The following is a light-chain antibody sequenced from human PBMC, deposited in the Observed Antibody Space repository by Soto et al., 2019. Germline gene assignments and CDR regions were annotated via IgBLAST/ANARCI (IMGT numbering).Light chain of an antibody. CDR3: QKYGNSPRYS. V-gene: IGKV3-20*01. CDR1: QSVSSNY. CDR2: ATS. Sequence: EIVLTQSPGTLSLSLGERATLSCRASQSVSSNYFAWYQQKPGQAPRLLIYATSSRATGIPDRFSGSGSGTDFTLTISRLEPEDFAVYYCQKYGNSPRYSFGQGTKLEIK. J-gene: IGKJ2*03.